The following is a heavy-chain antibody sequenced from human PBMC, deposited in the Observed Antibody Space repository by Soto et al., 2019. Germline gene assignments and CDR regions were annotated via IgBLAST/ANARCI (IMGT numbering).Heavy chain of an antibody. CDR3: ARQGFSWLRFNWFDP. Sequence: QLQLQESGPGLVKPSETLSLTCTVSGGSISSSSYYWGWIRQPPGKGLEWIGSIYYSGSTYYNPSLKSRVTISVDTSKNQFSLKLSSVTAADTAVYYCARQGFSWLRFNWFDPWGQGTLVTVSS. V-gene: IGHV4-39*01. CDR1: GGSISSSSYY. D-gene: IGHD5-12*01. J-gene: IGHJ5*02. CDR2: IYYSGST.